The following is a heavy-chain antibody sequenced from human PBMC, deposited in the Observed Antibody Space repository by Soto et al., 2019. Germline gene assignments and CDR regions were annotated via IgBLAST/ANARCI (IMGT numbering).Heavy chain of an antibody. Sequence: PSETLSLTCSVSGASISNPAYYWGWVRQPPGGGLDFIGYIFYTGSAYYNPSLKSRLTMSVDTSQNQFSLSLSSVTAADTAVYFCGRYNLLWFDPWGQGTLVTVSS. CDR3: GRYNLLWFDP. D-gene: IGHD1-1*01. J-gene: IGHJ5*02. CDR2: IFYTGSA. V-gene: IGHV4-30-4*01. CDR1: GASISNPAYY.